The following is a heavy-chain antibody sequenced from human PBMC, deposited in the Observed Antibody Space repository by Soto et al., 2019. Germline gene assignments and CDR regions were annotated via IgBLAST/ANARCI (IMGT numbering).Heavy chain of an antibody. CDR1: GGSISSGGYY. CDR3: ARGVTIFGVVTKFDY. Sequence: PSETLSLTCTVSGGSISSGGYYWSWIRQHPGKGLEWIGYIYYSGSTYYNPSLKSRVTISVDTSKNQFSLKLSSVTAADTAVYYCARGVTIFGVVTKFDYWGQGALVTVSS. D-gene: IGHD3-3*01. V-gene: IGHV4-31*03. CDR2: IYYSGST. J-gene: IGHJ4*02.